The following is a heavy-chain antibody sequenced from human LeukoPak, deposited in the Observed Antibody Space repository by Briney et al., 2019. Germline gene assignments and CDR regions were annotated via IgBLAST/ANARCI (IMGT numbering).Heavy chain of an antibody. J-gene: IGHJ6*02. D-gene: IGHD2/OR15-2a*01. V-gene: IGHV1-3*01. CDR3: ARSIIIVPNTSYYYYYMDV. Sequence: ASVKVSCKASGYTFTSHALHWVRQAPGESLEWMAWINGATGNTEYSQKFQARVTITRDTSASTAHMELSSLRSEDTAVYYCARSIIIVPNTSYYYYYMDVWGQGTTVTVSS. CDR1: GYTFTSHA. CDR2: INGATGNT.